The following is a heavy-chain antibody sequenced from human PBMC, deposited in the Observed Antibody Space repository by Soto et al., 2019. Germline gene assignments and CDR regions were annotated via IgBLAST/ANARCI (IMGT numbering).Heavy chain of an antibody. J-gene: IGHJ6*02. D-gene: IGHD6-6*01. V-gene: IGHV3-30*18. CDR2: ISYDGSNK. Sequence: GGSLRLSCAASGFTFSSYGMHWVRQAPGKGLEWVAVISYDGSNKYYADSVKGRFTISRDNSKNTLYLQMNSLRAEDTAVYYCAKDFRLYSSSSGSLDVWGQGTTVTVSS. CDR1: GFTFSSYG. CDR3: AKDFRLYSSSSGSLDV.